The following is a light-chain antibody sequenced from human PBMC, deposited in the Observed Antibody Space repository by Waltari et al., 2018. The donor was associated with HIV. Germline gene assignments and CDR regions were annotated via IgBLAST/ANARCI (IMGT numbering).Light chain of an antibody. V-gene: IGLV8-61*01. CDR3: ALYMGSGVWV. Sequence: QTVVTQEPSFSVSPVATVTLTCGLRPGSVSTTYYPSWYQQTPGQAPRTLIYNTDTRSSGVPDRFSGSIVGDKAVLTITGAQADDECDYYCALYMGSGVWVFGGGTTLTVL. J-gene: IGLJ3*02. CDR2: NTD. CDR1: PGSVSTTYY.